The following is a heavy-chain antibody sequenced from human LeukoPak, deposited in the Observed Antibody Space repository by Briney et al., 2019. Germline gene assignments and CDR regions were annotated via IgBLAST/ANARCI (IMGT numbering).Heavy chain of an antibody. J-gene: IGHJ4*02. CDR2: IWYDGSKE. D-gene: IGHD3-22*01. Sequence: PGRSLRLSCAASGFTFSSYGMHWVRQAPGKGLEWVAVIWYDGSKEYYADSVKGRFTVSKDNSKDTVYLQMISLRAEDTAVYYCARAGPRNYYDSSAYDYWGQGTRVTVSS. CDR1: GFTFSSYG. V-gene: IGHV3-33*01. CDR3: ARAGPRNYYDSSAYDY.